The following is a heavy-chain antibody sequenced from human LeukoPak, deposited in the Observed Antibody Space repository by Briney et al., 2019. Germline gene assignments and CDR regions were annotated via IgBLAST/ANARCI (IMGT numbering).Heavy chain of an antibody. Sequence: GESLKISCKGSGYNFTSYWIGWVRQMPGKGLEWKGIIYPGDSDTRYSPSFQGQVTISADKSISTAYLQWSSLKASDTAMYYCARGGYYDFWSGYSNYGYWGQGTLVTVSS. CDR1: GYNFTSYW. J-gene: IGHJ4*02. CDR2: IYPGDSDT. CDR3: ARGGYYDFWSGYSNYGY. D-gene: IGHD3-3*01. V-gene: IGHV5-51*01.